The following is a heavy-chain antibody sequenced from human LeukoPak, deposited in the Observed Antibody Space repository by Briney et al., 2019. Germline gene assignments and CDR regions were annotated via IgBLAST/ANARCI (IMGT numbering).Heavy chain of an antibody. CDR2: ILGSGRDT. D-gene: IGHD3-3*01. V-gene: IGHV3-23*01. CDR3: AKIAYDFWSGYGWFDP. Sequence: GGSLRLSCAASGFPFSTSAMTWVRQAPGKGLQWVSSILGSGRDTYYTDSVKGRFTISRDNSKNTVFLQMSSLRAEDTAIYYCAKIAYDFWSGYGWFDPWGQEPWSPSPQ. J-gene: IGHJ5*02. CDR1: GFPFSTSA.